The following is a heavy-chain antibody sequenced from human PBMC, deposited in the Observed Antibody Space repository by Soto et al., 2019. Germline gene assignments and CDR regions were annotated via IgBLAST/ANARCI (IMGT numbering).Heavy chain of an antibody. V-gene: IGHV3-30-3*01. J-gene: IGHJ4*02. CDR1: GFTFSSYA. CDR3: ARVGYCSGGSCGYYFDY. Sequence: GGSLRLSCAASGFTFSSYAMHWVRQAPGKGLEWVAVISYDGSNKYYADSVKGRFTISRDNSKNTLYLQMNSLRAEDTAVYYCARVGYCSGGSCGYYFDYSGQGTLVTVSS. CDR2: ISYDGSNK. D-gene: IGHD2-15*01.